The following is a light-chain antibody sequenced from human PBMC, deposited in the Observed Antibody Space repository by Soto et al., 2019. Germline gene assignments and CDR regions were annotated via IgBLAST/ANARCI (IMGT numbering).Light chain of an antibody. CDR3: QQLNSYPFT. V-gene: IGKV1-9*01. J-gene: IGKJ4*01. Sequence: DIPLTQSPSFLSASVGDRVTITCRASQGITTHLAWYQQKPGKAPKLLIYAASSLQSGVPSRFSGSGFGTEFTLTISSLQPEDFATYYCQQLNSYPFTFGGGTKVEI. CDR1: QGITTH. CDR2: AAS.